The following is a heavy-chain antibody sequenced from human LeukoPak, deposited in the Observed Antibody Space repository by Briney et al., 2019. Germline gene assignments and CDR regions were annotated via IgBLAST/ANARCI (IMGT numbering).Heavy chain of an antibody. CDR1: GYSFTSYW. CDR3: ARLAYYDSSGYRWYFDL. CDR2: IYPGGSDT. D-gene: IGHD3-22*01. Sequence: GESLKISCKGSGYSFTSYWIGWVRQMPGKGLEWMGIIYPGGSDTRYSPSFQGQVTISADKSISTAYLQWSSLKASDTAMYYCARLAYYDSSGYRWYFDLWGRGTLVTVSS. J-gene: IGHJ2*01. V-gene: IGHV5-51*01.